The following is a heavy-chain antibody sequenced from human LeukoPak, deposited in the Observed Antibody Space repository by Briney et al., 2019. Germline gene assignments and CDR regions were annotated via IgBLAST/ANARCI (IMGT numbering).Heavy chain of an antibody. V-gene: IGHV4-39*01. D-gene: IGHD2-2*03. CDR1: GGSISSTTSY. Sequence: PSETLSLTCAVSGGSISSTTSYWVWIRQPPGKGLEWMGRIYYSGSTFYNPSLKSRVTISVDTSKNQLSLRLSSVTAADTAVYYCARHGSTDYFDYWGQGTLVSVYS. CDR2: IYYSGST. J-gene: IGHJ4*02. CDR3: ARHGSTDYFDY.